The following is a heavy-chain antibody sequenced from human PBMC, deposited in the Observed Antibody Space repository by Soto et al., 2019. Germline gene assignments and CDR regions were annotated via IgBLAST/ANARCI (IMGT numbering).Heavy chain of an antibody. V-gene: IGHV3-53*01. D-gene: IGHD4-17*01. CDR2: IYSGGAT. Sequence: EVQLVESGGNLIQPGGPLRLSCAASGFTVTNKYMTWVRQAPGKGLEWVSLIYSGGATSYADSVKGRFTISRDNSKDILYLQVNSLRAVDTAVYYCARVDYGDYGWYFDLWGRGTLVTVS. CDR1: GFTVTNKY. CDR3: ARVDYGDYGWYFDL. J-gene: IGHJ2*01.